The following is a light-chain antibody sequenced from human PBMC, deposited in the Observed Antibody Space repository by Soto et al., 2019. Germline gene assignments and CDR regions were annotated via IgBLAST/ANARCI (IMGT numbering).Light chain of an antibody. CDR3: YSYAGRNIWE. CDR1: GSDIGAYNF. Sequence: QSALAQPPSASGSPGQSVTISCTGSGSDIGAYNFVSWYQQHPGKAPKLMIFGVTERPSGVPDRFSGSKSGNTASLTVSGLQADDEAVYYCYSYAGRNIWEFGGGTKLTVL. J-gene: IGLJ3*02. V-gene: IGLV2-8*01. CDR2: GVT.